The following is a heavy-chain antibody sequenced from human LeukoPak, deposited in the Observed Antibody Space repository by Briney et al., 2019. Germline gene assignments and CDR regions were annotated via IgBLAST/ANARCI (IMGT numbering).Heavy chain of an antibody. J-gene: IGHJ4*02. D-gene: IGHD1-1*01. CDR1: GGSISNNNYY. CDR3: ATWRTAKTGFDY. V-gene: IGHV4-39*01. CDR2: IYYSGSP. Sequence: PSETLSLTCTVSGGSISNNNYYWAWTRQPPGKGLECIGSIYYSGSPYYNPPLKSRVTISVDTSKNQFSLRLSSVTAADTAVYYCATWRTAKTGFDYWGQGTLVTVSS.